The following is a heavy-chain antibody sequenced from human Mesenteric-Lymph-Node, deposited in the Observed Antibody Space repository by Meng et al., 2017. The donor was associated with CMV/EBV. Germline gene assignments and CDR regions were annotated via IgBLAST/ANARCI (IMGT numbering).Heavy chain of an antibody. J-gene: IGHJ3*02. D-gene: IGHD2-2*02. Sequence: GGSLRLSCAASGFTFSSYWMSWVRQAPGKGLEWVANIKQDGSEKYYVDSVKGRFTISRDNAKNSLYLQMNSLRAEDTAVYYCARTQHQLLYEAFDIWGQGTMVTVSS. V-gene: IGHV3-7*01. CDR1: GFTFSSYW. CDR2: IKQDGSEK. CDR3: ARTQHQLLYEAFDI.